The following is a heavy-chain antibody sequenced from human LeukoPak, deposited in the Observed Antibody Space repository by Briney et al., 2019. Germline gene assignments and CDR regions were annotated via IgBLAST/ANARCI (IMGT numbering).Heavy chain of an antibody. J-gene: IGHJ3*02. CDR1: GFTVNSYN. CDR2: ISSSGSTI. D-gene: IGHD6-19*01. V-gene: IGHV3-48*03. Sequence: GGSLRLSCSASGFTVNSYNMNWVRQAPGKGLEWVSYISSSGSTIYYADSVKGRFTISRDNAKNSLYLQMNSLRAEDTAVYYCARSSGWYGRAFDIWGQGTMVAVSS. CDR3: ARSSGWYGRAFDI.